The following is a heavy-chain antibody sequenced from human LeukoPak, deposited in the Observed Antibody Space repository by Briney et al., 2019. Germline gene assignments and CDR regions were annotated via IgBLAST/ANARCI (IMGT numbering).Heavy chain of an antibody. V-gene: IGHV1-2*02. Sequence: ASGKVSCKASGYTFTGYYMHWVRQAPGQGLEWMGWINPNSGGTNYAQKFQGRVTMTRDTSISTAYMELSRLRSDDTAVYYCARRPAATPRKYFDYWGQGTLVTVSS. CDR1: GYTFTGYY. J-gene: IGHJ4*02. CDR3: ARRPAATPRKYFDY. D-gene: IGHD2-15*01. CDR2: INPNSGGT.